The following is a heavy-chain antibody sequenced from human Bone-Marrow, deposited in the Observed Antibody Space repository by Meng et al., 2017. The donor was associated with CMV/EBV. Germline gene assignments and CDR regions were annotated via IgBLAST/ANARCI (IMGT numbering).Heavy chain of an antibody. D-gene: IGHD3-3*01. CDR2: IYYSGST. CDR3: ARVLDFWSGYYFAY. Sequence: SETLSLTCTVSGGSISSYYWSWIRQPPGKGLEWIGYIYYSGSTNYNPSLKSRVTISVDTSKNQFSLKLSSVTAADTAVYYCARVLDFWSGYYFAYWGQGTLVTVSS. V-gene: IGHV4-59*01. J-gene: IGHJ4*02. CDR1: GGSISSYY.